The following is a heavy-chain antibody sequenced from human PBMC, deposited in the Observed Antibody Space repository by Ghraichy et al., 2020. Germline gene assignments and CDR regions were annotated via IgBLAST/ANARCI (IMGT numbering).Heavy chain of an antibody. CDR2: INHSGST. J-gene: IGHJ4*02. CDR3: ARNMITFGGVIVLVGFDY. Sequence: SETLSLTCAVYGGSFSGYYWSWIRQPPGKGLEWIGEINHSGSTNYNPSLKSRVTISVDTSKNQFSLKLSSVTAADTAVYYCARNMITFGGVIVLVGFDYWGQGTLVTVSS. D-gene: IGHD3-16*02. CDR1: GGSFSGYY. V-gene: IGHV4-34*01.